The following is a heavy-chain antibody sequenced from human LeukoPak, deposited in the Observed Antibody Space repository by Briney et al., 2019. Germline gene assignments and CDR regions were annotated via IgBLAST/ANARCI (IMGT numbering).Heavy chain of an antibody. CDR3: ARDLGLCSGGSCYSSDP. V-gene: IGHV1-69*04. Sequence: ASVKVSCKASGGTFSSYAISWVRQAPGQGLEWMGRIIPILGIANYAQKFQGRVTITADKSTSTASMELGSLRSEDTAVYYCARDLGLCSGGSCYSSDPWGQGTLVTVSS. CDR1: GGTFSSYA. CDR2: IIPILGIA. J-gene: IGHJ5*02. D-gene: IGHD2-15*01.